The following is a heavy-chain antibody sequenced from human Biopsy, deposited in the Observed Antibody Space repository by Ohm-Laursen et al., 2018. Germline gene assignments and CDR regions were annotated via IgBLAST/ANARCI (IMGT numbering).Heavy chain of an antibody. J-gene: IGHJ4*02. CDR1: GFNFGDSG. CDR2: ISGNSDII. CDR3: ALAAAQTVTHFDY. V-gene: IGHV3-23*01. D-gene: IGHD4-17*01. Sequence: SLRLSCTASGFNFGDSGMGWFRQAPGKGLEWVSTISGNSDIIYDTDSVKGRFTISRDNSKNTLYLQMNSLRADDTAVYYCALAAAQTVTHFDYWGQGTLVTVSS.